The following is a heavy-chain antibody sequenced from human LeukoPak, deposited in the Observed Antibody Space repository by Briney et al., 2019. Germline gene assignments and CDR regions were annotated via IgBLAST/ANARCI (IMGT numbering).Heavy chain of an antibody. CDR2: ISSDGNNE. Sequence: PGGSLRLSCPASGFTFSSYAMHWVRQAPDKGLEWMAVISSDGNNEYYADSVKGRFTNSRDNSKNTLYLQMNSLRPEDTAVYHCARETSRRGGHDYWGQGTLVTVSS. V-gene: IGHV3-30-3*01. CDR1: GFTFSSYA. D-gene: IGHD2-15*01. J-gene: IGHJ4*02. CDR3: ARETSRRGGHDY.